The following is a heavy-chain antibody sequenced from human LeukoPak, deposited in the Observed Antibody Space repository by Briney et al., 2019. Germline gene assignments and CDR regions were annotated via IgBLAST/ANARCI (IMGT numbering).Heavy chain of an antibody. D-gene: IGHD4-17*01. CDR2: INSVGSV. Sequence: SETLSLTCSVNGGSSSGYYWSWIRQAPGKGLEWIRDINSVGSVDYNPSLKSRVTISLDQSRNIFSLNLTSVTAADTAVYYCARDYGVIYFYYGMDVWGQGTTVTVTS. J-gene: IGHJ6*02. V-gene: IGHV4-34*01. CDR3: ARDYGVIYFYYGMDV. CDR1: GGSSSGYY.